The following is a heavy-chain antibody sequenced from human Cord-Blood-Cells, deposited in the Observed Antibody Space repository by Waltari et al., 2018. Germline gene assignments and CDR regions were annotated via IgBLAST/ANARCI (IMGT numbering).Heavy chain of an antibody. CDR3: ARRDSSWYYFDY. CDR2: IYPADSDT. CDR1: GYSFTRYW. Sequence: EVQLVQSGAEVKQPGESLKISCKGSGYSFTRYWIGWVPQVPGKGLEWLGIIYPADSDTRYSPSFQGQVTSSADKSISTAYLQWSSLKASDNAMYDCARRDSSWYYFDYWGQGTLVTVSS. J-gene: IGHJ4*02. V-gene: IGHV5-51*01. D-gene: IGHD6-13*01.